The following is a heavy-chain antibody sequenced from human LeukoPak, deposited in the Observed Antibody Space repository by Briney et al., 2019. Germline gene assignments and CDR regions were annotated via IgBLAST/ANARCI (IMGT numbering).Heavy chain of an antibody. V-gene: IGHV4-4*02. D-gene: IGHD3-22*01. CDR3: AGLVGRYSSGLYYYYFDY. J-gene: IGHJ4*02. CDR1: GDSINSLDL. CDR2: MYLSGTT. Sequence: TSETLSLTCTVSGDSINSLDLWSWVRQPPGKGLEWIGEMYLSGTTHSNPSVKSRVTISIDKSKNQFFLDLSSVTAADTAVYYCAGLVGRYSSGLYYYYFDYWGQGTLVTVSS.